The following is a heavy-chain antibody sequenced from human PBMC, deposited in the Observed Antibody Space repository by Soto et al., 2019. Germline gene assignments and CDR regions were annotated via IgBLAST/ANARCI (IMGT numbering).Heavy chain of an antibody. Sequence: QVQLQESGPGLVKPSGTLSLTCTVSGGSIRSYYWTWIRQPPGKGLEWIGYIYYSGSNNYNPSLKTRVTISVDTSKNQFSLKLSSVTAADTAVYYCARDSKRGYSGYDKLDYWVQGTLVTVSS. D-gene: IGHD5-12*01. CDR1: GGSIRSYY. CDR3: ARDSKRGYSGYDKLDY. V-gene: IGHV4-59*01. CDR2: IYYSGSN. J-gene: IGHJ4*02.